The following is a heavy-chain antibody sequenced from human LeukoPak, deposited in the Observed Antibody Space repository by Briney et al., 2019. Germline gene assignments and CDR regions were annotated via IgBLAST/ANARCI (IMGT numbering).Heavy chain of an antibody. CDR1: GFTFSDHY. CDR2: ISSSSSYT. Sequence: GGSLRLSCAASGFTFSDHYMSWIRQAPGKGLEWVSYISSSSSYTNYADSVKGRFTISRDNAKNSLYLQMNSLRAEDTAVYYCARIAVAATSWFDPWGQGTLVTVSS. V-gene: IGHV3-11*06. D-gene: IGHD6-19*01. J-gene: IGHJ5*02. CDR3: ARIAVAATSWFDP.